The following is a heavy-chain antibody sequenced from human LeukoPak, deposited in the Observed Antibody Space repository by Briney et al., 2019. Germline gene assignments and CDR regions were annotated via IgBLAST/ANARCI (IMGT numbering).Heavy chain of an antibody. D-gene: IGHD2-2*01. V-gene: IGHV6-1*01. CDR3: ARRLTQYDCFDP. CDR2: TYYRSTWYN. CDR1: GDSVSSNSVT. J-gene: IGHJ5*02. Sequence: SQTLSLTFAISGDSVSSNSVTWNWLRQSPSRGLEWLGRTYYRSTWYNDYAVSVRGRITVNPDTSKNQFSLHLNSVTPEDTAVYYCARRLTQYDCFDPRGQGILVTVSS.